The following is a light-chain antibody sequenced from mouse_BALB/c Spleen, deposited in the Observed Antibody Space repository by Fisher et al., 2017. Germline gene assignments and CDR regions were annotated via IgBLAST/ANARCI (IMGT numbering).Light chain of an antibody. Sequence: DIVITQSTALMAASPGEKVTITCSVSSSISSSYLHWYQQKSGISPKPWIYGTSNLASGVSARFSGSGSGTSYSLTISSMEAEDAATYYCQQWSSNPPTFGAGTKLVLK. V-gene: IGKV4-53*01. J-gene: IGKJ5*01. CDR1: SSISSSY. CDR3: QQWSSNPPT. CDR2: GTS.